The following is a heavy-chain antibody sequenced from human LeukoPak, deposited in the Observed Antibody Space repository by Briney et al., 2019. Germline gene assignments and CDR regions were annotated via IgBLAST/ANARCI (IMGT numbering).Heavy chain of an antibody. V-gene: IGHV3-7*01. CDR1: GFTFSSYW. CDR2: IKQDGSEK. D-gene: IGHD5-12*01. CDR3: ARGITSGPRRYDVRNFDY. J-gene: IGHJ4*02. Sequence: GGSLRLSCAASGFTFSSYWMSWVRQAPGKGLEWVANIKQDGSEKYYVDSVRGRFTISRDNAKNSLYLQMSSLRAEDTAVYYCARGITSGPRRYDVRNFDYWGQGTPVTVSS.